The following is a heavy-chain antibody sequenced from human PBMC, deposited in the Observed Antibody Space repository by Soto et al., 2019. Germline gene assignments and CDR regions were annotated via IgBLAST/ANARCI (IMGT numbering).Heavy chain of an antibody. Sequence: GESLKISCKGSGYSFTSYWIGWVRQMPGKGLEWMGIIYPGDSDTRYSPSFQGQVTISADKSISTAYLQWSSLKDSDTAMYYCARQRYCGGDCYYLYYYGMDVWGQGTTVTVSS. D-gene: IGHD2-21*02. CDR1: GYSFTSYW. V-gene: IGHV5-51*01. CDR2: IYPGDSDT. CDR3: ARQRYCGGDCYYLYYYGMDV. J-gene: IGHJ6*02.